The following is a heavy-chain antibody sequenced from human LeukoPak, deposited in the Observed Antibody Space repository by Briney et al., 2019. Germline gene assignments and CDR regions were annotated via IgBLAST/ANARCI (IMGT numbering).Heavy chain of an antibody. J-gene: IGHJ6*03. CDR2: IYTSGST. Sequence: SETLSLTCTVSGGSISSGSYFWSWVRQPAGKGLEWIGRIYTSGSTNYNPSLKSRVTISVDTSKNQFSLKLRSVTAADTAVYYCARDHQGTYFDFWSGSKANNYYYMDVWGKGTTVTVSS. CDR3: ARDHQGTYFDFWSGSKANNYYYMDV. D-gene: IGHD3-3*01. CDR1: GGSISSGSYF. V-gene: IGHV4-61*02.